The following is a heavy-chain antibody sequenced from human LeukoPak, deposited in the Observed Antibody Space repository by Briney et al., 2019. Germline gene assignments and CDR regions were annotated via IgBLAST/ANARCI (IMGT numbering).Heavy chain of an antibody. D-gene: IGHD6-6*01. J-gene: IGHJ6*03. V-gene: IGHV1-2*02. CDR3: AREYSSSGSYYYYYYMDV. CDR2: INPNSGGT. Sequence: ASVKVSCKASGYTFTGYYMHWVRQAPGQGLEWMGWINPNSGGTNYAQKFQGRVIMTRDTSISTAYMELSRLRSDDTAVYYCAREYSSSGSYYYYYYMDVWGKGTTVTVSS. CDR1: GYTFTGYY.